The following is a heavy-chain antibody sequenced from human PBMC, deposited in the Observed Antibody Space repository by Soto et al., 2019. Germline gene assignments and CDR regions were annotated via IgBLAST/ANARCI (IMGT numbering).Heavy chain of an antibody. J-gene: IGHJ6*03. CDR3: AKDGVYYGSGILEYYYYYMDV. CDR2: ISGSGGST. V-gene: IGHV3-23*01. Sequence: GGSLRLSCAASGVTFSSYAMSWVRQAPGKGLEWVSAISGSGGSTYYADSVKGRFTISRDNSKNTLYLQMNSLRAEDTAVYYCAKDGVYYGSGILEYYYYYMDVWGKGTTVTVSS. CDR1: GVTFSSYA. D-gene: IGHD3-10*01.